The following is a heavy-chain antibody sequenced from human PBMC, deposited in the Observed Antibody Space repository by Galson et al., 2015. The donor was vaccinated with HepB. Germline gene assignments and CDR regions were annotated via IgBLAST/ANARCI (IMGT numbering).Heavy chain of an antibody. Sequence: SVKVSCKASGYTFTSYGISWVRQAPGQGLEWMGWISAYNGNTNYAQKLQGRVTMTTDTSTSTAYMELRSLRSDDTAVYYCARGGGIVPAAMGIRFDPWGQGTLVTVSS. CDR1: GYTFTSYG. J-gene: IGHJ5*02. CDR2: ISAYNGNT. V-gene: IGHV1-18*01. D-gene: IGHD2-2*01. CDR3: ARGGGIVPAAMGIRFDP.